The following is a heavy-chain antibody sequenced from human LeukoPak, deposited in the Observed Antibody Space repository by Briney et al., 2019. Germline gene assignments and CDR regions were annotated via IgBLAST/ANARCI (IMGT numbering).Heavy chain of an antibody. D-gene: IGHD3-22*01. V-gene: IGHV3-23*01. CDR3: ARDRWYYYDSSDYYHDAFDI. CDR2: ISGSGRST. CDR1: GFTYSNYA. J-gene: IGHJ3*02. Sequence: GGSLRLSCTASGFTYSNYAMNWVRQAPGKGLEWVSVISGSGRSTYYADSVKGRFTISRDKSKNTLYLQMNSLRVEDTAVYYCARDRWYYYDSSDYYHDAFDIWGQGTMVTVSS.